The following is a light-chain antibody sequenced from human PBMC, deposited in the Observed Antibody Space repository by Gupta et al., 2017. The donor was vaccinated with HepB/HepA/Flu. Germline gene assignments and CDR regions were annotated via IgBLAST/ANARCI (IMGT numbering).Light chain of an antibody. CDR1: SSNIGSNT. CDR3: AAWDDSLNGVV. Sequence: LLTQPPSALGPPPQLGITSCAGSSSNIGSNTVNWYQQLPGTAPKLLIYSNNQRPSGVPDRFSGSKSGTSASLAISGLQSEDEADYYCAAWDDSLNGVVFGGGTKLTVL. V-gene: IGLV1-44*01. J-gene: IGLJ3*02. CDR2: SNN.